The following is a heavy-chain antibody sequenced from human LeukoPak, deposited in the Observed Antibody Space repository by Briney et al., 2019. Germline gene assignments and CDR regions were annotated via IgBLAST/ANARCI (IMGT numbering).Heavy chain of an antibody. CDR1: GYTFTGYY. D-gene: IGHD2-15*01. J-gene: IGHJ4*02. V-gene: IGHV1-2*02. CDR3: TRERPILVVVAATDHDY. CDR2: INPNSGDT. Sequence: ASVKVSCKASGYTFTGYYMHWVRQAPGQGLQWMGWINPNSGDTGYAQKFQGRVTLTRDTSITTAYMELTNLRSDDTAVYYCTRERPILVVVAATDHDYWGQGTLVTVSS.